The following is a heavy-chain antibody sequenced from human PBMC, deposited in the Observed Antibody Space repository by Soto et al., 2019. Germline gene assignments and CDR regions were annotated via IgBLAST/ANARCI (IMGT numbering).Heavy chain of an antibody. CDR1: GFTFSDYY. D-gene: IGHD3-9*01. CDR2: ISSSGSTI. CDR3: ARDSHYYDILTGYYLAY. V-gene: IGHV3-11*01. J-gene: IGHJ4*02. Sequence: GSLRLSCAASGFTFSDYYMSWIRQAPGKGLEWVSYISSSGSTIYYADSVKGRFTISRDNAKNSLYLQMNSLRAEDTAVYYCARDSHYYDILTGYYLAYWGQGTLVTVSS.